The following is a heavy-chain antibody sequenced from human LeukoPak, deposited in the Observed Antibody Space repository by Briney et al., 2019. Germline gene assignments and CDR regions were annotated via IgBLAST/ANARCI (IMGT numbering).Heavy chain of an antibody. J-gene: IGHJ4*02. CDR1: GRTFSSYA. D-gene: IGHD1-26*01. CDR2: IIPIFGTA. Sequence: ASVKVSCKASGRTFSSYAISWVRQAPGQGLEWMGGIIPIFGTASYAQKFQGRVTITADESTSTAYMELSSLRSEDTAVYYCARDRLEGATPYSLDYWGQGTLVTVSS. V-gene: IGHV1-69*13. CDR3: ARDRLEGATPYSLDY.